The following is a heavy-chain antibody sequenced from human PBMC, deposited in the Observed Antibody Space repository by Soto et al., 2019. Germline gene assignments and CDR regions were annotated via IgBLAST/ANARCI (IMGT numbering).Heavy chain of an antibody. Sequence: GGSLRLSCAASGFTFSTYNMNWVRQAPGKGLEWLSYITSSSGTIYYADSVKGRFTISRDNAKNSLYLQMNSLRDEDTAVYYCARDRVAVAGTVDCWGQGTLVTVSS. CDR3: ARDRVAVAGTVDC. D-gene: IGHD6-19*01. J-gene: IGHJ4*02. CDR1: GFTFSTYN. CDR2: ITSSSGTI. V-gene: IGHV3-48*02.